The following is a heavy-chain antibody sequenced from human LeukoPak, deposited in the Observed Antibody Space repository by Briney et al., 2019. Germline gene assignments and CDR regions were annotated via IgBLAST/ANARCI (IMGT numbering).Heavy chain of an antibody. CDR1: GLIFSSAW. D-gene: IGHD2-2*01. J-gene: IGHJ4*02. Sequence: GGSLRLSCEASGLIFSSAWMTWVRQAPGKGLEWVGHIKNKTNGGTTDYAAPVKGRFIISRDDSKKTLYLQMNRLRTEDTAVYYCARGLCTSTSCYQGPFDFWGQGMLVTVSS. CDR2: IKNKTNGGTT. V-gene: IGHV3-15*01. CDR3: ARGLCTSTSCYQGPFDF.